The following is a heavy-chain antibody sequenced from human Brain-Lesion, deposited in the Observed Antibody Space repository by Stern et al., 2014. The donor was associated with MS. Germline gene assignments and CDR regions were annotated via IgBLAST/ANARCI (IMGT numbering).Heavy chain of an antibody. D-gene: IGHD1-26*01. J-gene: IGHJ4*02. Sequence: QLQLQESGPGLVKPSETLSLTCTVSGGSISSSTYYWAWIRQPPGKGLEWIGNIHYSGFTYYNPSPKSRVTKSVDMSKNQFSLKLSSVTAADTAIYYCARHDSVPRPSQLYSARDRGPGYFDYWGQGTLVTVSS. CDR1: GGSISSSTYY. CDR2: IHYSGFT. V-gene: IGHV4-39*01. CDR3: ARHDSVPRPSQLYSARDRGPGYFDY.